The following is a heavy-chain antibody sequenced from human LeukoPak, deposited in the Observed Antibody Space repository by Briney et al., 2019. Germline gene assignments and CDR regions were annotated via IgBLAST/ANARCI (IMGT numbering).Heavy chain of an antibody. CDR1: GYTFSSYA. V-gene: IGHV3-23*01. Sequence: ASVKVSCKASGYTFSSYAMSWVRQAPGKGLEWVSAISGSGGSTYYADSVKGRFTISRDNSKNTLYLQMNSLRAEDTAVYYCAKTLADPWGQGTLVTVSS. CDR2: ISGSGGST. CDR3: AKTLADP. J-gene: IGHJ5*02.